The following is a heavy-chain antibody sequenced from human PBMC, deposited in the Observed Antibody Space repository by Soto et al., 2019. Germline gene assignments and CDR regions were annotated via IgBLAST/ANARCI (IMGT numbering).Heavy chain of an antibody. CDR3: ARDLRCRGSSGMAV. J-gene: IGHJ6*02. V-gene: IGHV4-31*03. CDR1: GGSISSGGYY. D-gene: IGHD3-10*01. CDR2: IYYSGSI. Sequence: QVQLQESGPGLVKPSQTLSLTCTVSGGSISSGGYYWSWIRQHPGKGREWIGYIYYSGSIYCNPSLKRRVTISVDTSKNQSPLKLSSVTAADTAVYYCARDLRCRGSSGMAVWGQGTTVTVSS.